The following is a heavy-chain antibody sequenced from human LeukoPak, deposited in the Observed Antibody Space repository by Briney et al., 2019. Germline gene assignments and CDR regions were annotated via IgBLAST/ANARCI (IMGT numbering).Heavy chain of an antibody. J-gene: IGHJ4*02. V-gene: IGHV3-21*01. Sequence: GGSLRLSCAASGFSFSSHTMNWVRQAPGKGLEWVSSISSSSSYIYYADSVKGRFTISRDNAKNSLYLQMDSLRAEDTAVYYCARDVAITYYYASGSYSAFDYWGQGALVTVSS. CDR1: GFSFSSHT. D-gene: IGHD3-10*01. CDR2: ISSSSSYI. CDR3: ARDVAITYYYASGSYSAFDY.